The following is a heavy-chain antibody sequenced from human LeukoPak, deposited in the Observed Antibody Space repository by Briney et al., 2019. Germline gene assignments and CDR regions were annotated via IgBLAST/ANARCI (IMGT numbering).Heavy chain of an antibody. V-gene: IGHV1-69*04. CDR3: ARAPLPVKLLDY. CDR2: IIPILGIA. D-gene: IGHD2-15*01. Sequence: GSSVKVSCKASGGTFSSYAISWVRQAPGQGLEWMGRIIPILGIANYAQKFQGRVTITADKSTSTAYMELSSLRSEDTAVYYCARAPLPVKLLDYWGQGTLVTVSS. J-gene: IGHJ4*02. CDR1: GGTFSSYA.